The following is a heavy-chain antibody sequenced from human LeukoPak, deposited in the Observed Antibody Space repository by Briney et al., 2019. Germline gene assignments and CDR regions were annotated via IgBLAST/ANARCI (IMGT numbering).Heavy chain of an antibody. D-gene: IGHD5-24*01. J-gene: IGHJ4*02. CDR1: GGTFTSYA. CDR3: ARDGEMATIYFDY. CDR2: IIPIVGIA. Sequence: SVTVSCKASGGTFTSYALSWVRQAPGQGLEWMGTIIPIVGIANYAQRFQGRVTITADKSTSTAYMELSSLRSEDTAVYYCARDGEMATIYFDYWGQGTLVTVSP. V-gene: IGHV1-69*04.